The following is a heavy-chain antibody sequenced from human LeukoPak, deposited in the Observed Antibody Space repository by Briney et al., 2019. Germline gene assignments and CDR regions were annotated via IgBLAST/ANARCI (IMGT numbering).Heavy chain of an antibody. CDR1: GCAFTSYD. D-gene: IGHD2-2*01. V-gene: IGHV1-8*02. CDR2: MDPNRGNT. Sequence: ASVKVSCKASGCAFTSYDINSARQAPGQGLEWMGGMDPNRGNTGYAQKFQGRVTMTRSTSVNTAYMELSSLTSEDTAVYYCARGLSRCSSGDCFEPNWLDSWGQGTLVTVSS. J-gene: IGHJ5*01. CDR3: ARGLSRCSSGDCFEPNWLDS.